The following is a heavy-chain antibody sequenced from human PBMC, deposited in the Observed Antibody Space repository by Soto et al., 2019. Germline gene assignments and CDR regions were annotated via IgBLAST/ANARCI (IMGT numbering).Heavy chain of an antibody. CDR3: ERPIHRWSYHYGMDV. V-gene: IGHV3-30-3*01. CDR2: ISFDGTHE. J-gene: IGHJ6*02. D-gene: IGHD3-3*01. Sequence: QPGGSLRLSCAASEFTFSSYAMHWVRQAPGRGLEWVALISFDGTHEYYADSVKGRFTISRDNSKNMLFLQMNSLRPDDSAIYYCERPIHRWSYHYGMDVWGQGTTVTVSS. CDR1: EFTFSSYA.